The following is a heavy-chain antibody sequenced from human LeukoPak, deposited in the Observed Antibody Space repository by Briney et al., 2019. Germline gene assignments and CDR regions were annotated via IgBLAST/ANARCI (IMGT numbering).Heavy chain of an antibody. CDR2: INQDGSEK. J-gene: IGHJ5*02. D-gene: IGHD4-17*01. CDR1: GGSISSSSYY. V-gene: IGHV3-7*01. CDR3: ARGHYGDYA. Sequence: ETLSLTCTVSGGSISSSSYYWGWIRQPPGKGLEWVASINQDGSEKYYVDSVKGRFTISRDNGKTSLFLQMNSLRAEDTSVYYCARGHYGDYAWGQGTLVTVSS.